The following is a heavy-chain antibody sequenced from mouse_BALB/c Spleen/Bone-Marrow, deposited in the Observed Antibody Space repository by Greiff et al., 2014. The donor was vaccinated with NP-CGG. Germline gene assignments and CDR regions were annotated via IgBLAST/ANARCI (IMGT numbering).Heavy chain of an antibody. Sequence: QVQLKQSGAELVRPGASVALSCKASGYTFTDYEMHWVEQTPVYGLEWIGAIDPETGGTAYNQKFKGKATLTADKSSSTAYMELRSLTSEDSAVYYCTRSLYGNYVMDFWGQGTSVTVSS. D-gene: IGHD2-1*01. V-gene: IGHV1-15*01. CDR2: IDPETGGT. CDR1: GYTFTDYE. CDR3: TRSLYGNYVMDF. J-gene: IGHJ4*01.